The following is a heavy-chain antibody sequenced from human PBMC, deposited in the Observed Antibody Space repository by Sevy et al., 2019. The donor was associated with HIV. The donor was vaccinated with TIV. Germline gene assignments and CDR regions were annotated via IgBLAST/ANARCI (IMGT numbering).Heavy chain of an antibody. Sequence: ASVKVSCKASGYTFTDNYIHWVRQSPGQGLEWMGLINPKSGGTKYAQKFQSRVTMTRDTSISTAYMEVSRLRCDDTAVYYCAREVGSTYYGRIDYWGQGSLVTVSS. CDR3: AREVGSTYYGRIDY. D-gene: IGHD2-15*01. CDR1: GYTFTDNY. J-gene: IGHJ4*02. CDR2: INPKSGGT. V-gene: IGHV1-2*06.